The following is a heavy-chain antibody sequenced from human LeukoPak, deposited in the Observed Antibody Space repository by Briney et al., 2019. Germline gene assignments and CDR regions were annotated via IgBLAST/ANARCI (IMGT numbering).Heavy chain of an antibody. V-gene: IGHV3-43*02. J-gene: IGHJ4*02. Sequence: PGGSLRLSCAASGFTFGDYDMHWVRQAPGKGLEWVSLMRADGATTRYTDSVKGRFTISRDNSKDSLYLQMNSLRTEDTALYYCARDNTGSYEYWGQGTLVTVSA. D-gene: IGHD1-26*01. CDR1: GFTFGDYD. CDR2: MRADGATT. CDR3: ARDNTGSYEY.